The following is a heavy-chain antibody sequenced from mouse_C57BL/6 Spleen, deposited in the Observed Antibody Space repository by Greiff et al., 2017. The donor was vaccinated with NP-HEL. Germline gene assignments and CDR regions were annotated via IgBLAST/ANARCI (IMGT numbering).Heavy chain of an antibody. CDR2: IYPGDGDT. CDR3: AREGVYYYGSSPHWYFDV. CDR1: GYAFSSSW. Sequence: QVQLQQSGPELVKPGASVKISCKASGYAFSSSWMNWVKQRPGKGLEWIGRIYPGDGDTNYIGKFKGKATLTADKSSSTAYMQLSSLTSEDSAVYFCAREGVYYYGSSPHWYFDVWGTGTTVTVSS. V-gene: IGHV1-82*01. D-gene: IGHD1-1*01. J-gene: IGHJ1*03.